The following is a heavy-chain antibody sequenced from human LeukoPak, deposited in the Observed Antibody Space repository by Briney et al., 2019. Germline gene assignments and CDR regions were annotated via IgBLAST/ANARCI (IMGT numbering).Heavy chain of an antibody. D-gene: IGHD1-26*01. CDR1: GFTFSSYS. CDR2: ISGSSSTI. CDR3: ARGGELLPDAFDI. V-gene: IGHV3-48*01. Sequence: PGGSLRLSCAASGFTFSSYSMNWVRQAPGKGLEWVSYISGSSSTIYYADSVKGRFTISRDNAKNSLYLQMNSLRAEDTAVYYCARGGELLPDAFDIWGQGTMVTVSS. J-gene: IGHJ3*02.